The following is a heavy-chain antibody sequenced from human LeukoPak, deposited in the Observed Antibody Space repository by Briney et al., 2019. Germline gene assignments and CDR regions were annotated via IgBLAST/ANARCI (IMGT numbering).Heavy chain of an antibody. CDR2: INPNSGGT. CDR3: ARSTYSSSHFFDY. V-gene: IGHV1-2*02. Sequence: ASVKVSCKASGYTFTGYYMHWVRQAPGQGLEWMGWINPNSGGTNYAQKFQGRVTMTRDTSISTAYMEPSRLRSDDTAVYYCARSTYSSSHFFDYWGQGTLVTVSS. D-gene: IGHD6-6*01. CDR1: GYTFTGYY. J-gene: IGHJ4*02.